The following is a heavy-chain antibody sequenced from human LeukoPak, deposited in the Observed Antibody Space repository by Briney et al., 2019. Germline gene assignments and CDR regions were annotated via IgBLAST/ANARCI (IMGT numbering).Heavy chain of an antibody. CDR1: RFTFGSYA. D-gene: IGHD2-15*01. J-gene: IGHJ4*02. V-gene: IGHV3-23*01. Sequence: GWSLRLSCAASRFTFGSYAMYWVRQAPGKGLEWVSGIFGSGGSAHYADSVKGRFTISRDNSKNTVYLQMDSLRAEDTATYYCAKTTTGYSSGRYPAWPIDYWGQGTLVTVSS. CDR3: AKTTTGYSSGRYPAWPIDY. CDR2: IFGSGGSA.